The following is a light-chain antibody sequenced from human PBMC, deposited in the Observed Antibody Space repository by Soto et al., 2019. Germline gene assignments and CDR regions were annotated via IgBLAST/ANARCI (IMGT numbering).Light chain of an antibody. CDR1: SSDVGANNF. CDR2: EVT. Sequence: ALTQPASVSGSPGQSITISCTGTSSDVGANNFVSWYQQHPGKAPKLMIYEVTNRPSGVSNRFSGSKSGNTASLTISGLQAEDEADYYCNSYTNTAVRVFGTGTKLTVL. CDR3: NSYTNTAVRV. J-gene: IGLJ1*01. V-gene: IGLV2-14*01.